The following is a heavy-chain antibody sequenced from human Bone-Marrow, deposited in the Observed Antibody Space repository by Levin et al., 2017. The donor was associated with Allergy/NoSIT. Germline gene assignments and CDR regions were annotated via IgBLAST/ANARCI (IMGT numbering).Heavy chain of an antibody. D-gene: IGHD2-2*01. CDR2: ITPTGNT. CDR3: AKIKSGGASWDN. Sequence: SETLSLTCTISGGSVASYYWSWIRQPPGKGLEYIAYITPTGNTHYSPSLKSRVTMSPDASKNQVSLRLDSVTFADTAIYYCAKIKSGGASWDNWGQGILVTVSS. CDR1: GGSVASYY. V-gene: IGHV4-59*02. J-gene: IGHJ1*01.